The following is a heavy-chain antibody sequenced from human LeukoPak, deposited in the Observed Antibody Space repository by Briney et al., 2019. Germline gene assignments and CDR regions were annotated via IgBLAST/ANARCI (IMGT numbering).Heavy chain of an antibody. J-gene: IGHJ4*02. Sequence: ASVKVSCKASGYTFTGYYMHWVRLAPGQGLEWMGWINPNSGGTNYAQKFQGRVTMTRDTSISTAYMELSRLRSDDTAVYYCARGGASSGYSRAREVTNFDYWGQGTLVTVSS. CDR1: GYTFTGYY. CDR2: INPNSGGT. V-gene: IGHV1-2*02. CDR3: ARGGASSGYSRAREVTNFDY. D-gene: IGHD3-22*01.